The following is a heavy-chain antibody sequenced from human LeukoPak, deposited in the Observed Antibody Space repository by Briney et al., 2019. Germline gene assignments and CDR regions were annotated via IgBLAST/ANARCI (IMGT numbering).Heavy chain of an antibody. V-gene: IGHV3-23*01. D-gene: IGHD3-22*01. CDR1: GFTVSSNY. J-gene: IGHJ4*02. Sequence: PGGSLRLSCAASGFTVSSNYMSWVRQAPGKGLEWVSAISGSGGSTYYADSVKGRFTISRDNSKNTLYLQMNSLRAEDTAVYYCAKAKVLKPTSRYYYDSSGLVGFDYWGQGTLVTVSS. CDR3: AKAKVLKPTSRYYYDSSGLVGFDY. CDR2: ISGSGGST.